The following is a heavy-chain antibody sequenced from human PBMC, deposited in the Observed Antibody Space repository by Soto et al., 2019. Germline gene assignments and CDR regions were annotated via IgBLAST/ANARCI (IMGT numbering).Heavy chain of an antibody. CDR3: ARDLWGYCGTDCYPLDV. V-gene: IGHV4-59*01. J-gene: IGHJ6*02. CDR1: GGSISGYY. D-gene: IGHD2-21*02. CDR2: MYNTGST. Sequence: QVQLQESGPGLVKPSETLSLTCTVSGGSISGYYWSWIRQPPGKGLEWIGYMYNTGSTVYNPSFKSRVTISVDTSKNQFSLKLNSLTAADTAVYYCARDLWGYCGTDCYPLDVWRQGTTVTVSS.